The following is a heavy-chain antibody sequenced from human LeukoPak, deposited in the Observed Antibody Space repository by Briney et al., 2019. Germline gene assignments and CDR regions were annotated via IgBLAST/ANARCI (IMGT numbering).Heavy chain of an antibody. CDR1: GYTFTSYI. D-gene: IGHD6-13*01. V-gene: IGHV1-18*01. Sequence: ASVKVSCKASGYTFTSYIISWVRQAPGQGPEWMGWINAYNGNTDYAQRVQGRVTMTTDTSTSTAYMEVRSLRSDDTAVYYCARDRHIAAAVYYYYMDVWGKGTPVTVSS. CDR3: ARDRHIAAAVYYYYMDV. J-gene: IGHJ6*03. CDR2: INAYNGNT.